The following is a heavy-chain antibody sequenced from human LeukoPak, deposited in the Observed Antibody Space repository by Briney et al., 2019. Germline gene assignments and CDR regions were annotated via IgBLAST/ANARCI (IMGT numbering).Heavy chain of an antibody. Sequence: SETLSLTCTVSGGSISSHYWSWIRQPPGKGLEWIGYIYYSGSTNYNPSLKSRVTISVDTSKNQFSLKLSSVTAADTAVYYCAGVRPPTVLDVWGKGTTVTVSS. J-gene: IGHJ6*04. CDR3: AGVRPPTVLDV. CDR1: GGSISSHY. V-gene: IGHV4-59*11. CDR2: IYYSGST. D-gene: IGHD2-8*01.